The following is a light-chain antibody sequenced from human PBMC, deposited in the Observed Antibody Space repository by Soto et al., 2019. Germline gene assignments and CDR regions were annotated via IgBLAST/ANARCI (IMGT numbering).Light chain of an antibody. CDR2: FGS. V-gene: IGKV2-28*01. Sequence: DVVMTQSPLSLPVTPGEPASISCSSSQSLLQSNGYNSLDWYLQKPGQSPQLLIYFGSYRASGVPDRFSGSGSGTDFTLTIRRVEAEDVGVYYCMQAQQTPPTFGQGTKVEIK. CDR3: MQAQQTPPT. J-gene: IGKJ1*01. CDR1: QSLLQSNGYNS.